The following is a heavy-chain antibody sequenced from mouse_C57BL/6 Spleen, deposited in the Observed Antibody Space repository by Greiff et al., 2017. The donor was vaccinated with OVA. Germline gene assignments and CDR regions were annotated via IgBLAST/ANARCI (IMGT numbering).Heavy chain of an antibody. V-gene: IGHV1-26*01. Sequence: EVQLQQSGPELVKPGASVKISCKASGYTFTDYYMNWVKQSHGKSLEWIGDINPNNGGTSYNQKFKGKATLTVDKSSSTAYMELRSLTSEDSAVYYCARKGYYGSSDYWGQGTTLTVSS. J-gene: IGHJ2*01. D-gene: IGHD1-1*01. CDR1: GYTFTDYY. CDR2: INPNNGGT. CDR3: ARKGYYGSSDY.